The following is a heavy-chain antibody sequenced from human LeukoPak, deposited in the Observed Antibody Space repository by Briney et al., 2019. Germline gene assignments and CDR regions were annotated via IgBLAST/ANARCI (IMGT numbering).Heavy chain of an antibody. CDR2: ISYDGSDK. CDR3: AKVRVVFNWNYAYYFDS. CDR1: GFTFDNYG. J-gene: IGHJ4*02. D-gene: IGHD1-7*01. V-gene: IGHV3-30*18. Sequence: PGGSLRLSCAASGFTFDNYGMHWVRQAPGKGLEWVAIISYDGSDKYYAGSVNGRFTISRDNSKNTLYLQMNSLKAEDTAVYYCAKVRVVFNWNYAYYFDSWGQGTLVTVSS.